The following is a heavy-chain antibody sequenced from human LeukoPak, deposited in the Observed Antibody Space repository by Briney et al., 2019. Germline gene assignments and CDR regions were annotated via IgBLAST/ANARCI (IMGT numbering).Heavy chain of an antibody. Sequence: GGSLRLSCAASGFTFSSYAMHWVRQAPGKGLEWVAVISYDGSNKYYADSVKGRFTISRDNSENTLNLQMSSLRGEDTAVYYCAKDHTYYDSPHAFDVWGQGTMVTVSS. CDR3: AKDHTYYDSPHAFDV. V-gene: IGHV3-30-3*01. D-gene: IGHD3-22*01. J-gene: IGHJ3*01. CDR2: ISYDGSNK. CDR1: GFTFSSYA.